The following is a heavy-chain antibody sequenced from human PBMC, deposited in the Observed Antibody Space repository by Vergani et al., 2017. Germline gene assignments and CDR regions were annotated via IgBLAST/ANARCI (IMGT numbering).Heavy chain of an antibody. CDR3: AKSSIDCSSTSCPNYYYGMDV. Sequence: EVQLVESGGGLVQPGGSLRLSCAASGFTFSTYAMTWVRQAPGKGLEWVSGISGSGNNTYYTDSAKGRFTISRDNSKNTLYLQMNSLIAEETAVYYCAKSSIDCSSTSCPNYYYGMDVWGQGTTVTVSS. CDR2: ISGSGNNT. V-gene: IGHV3-23*04. D-gene: IGHD2-2*01. J-gene: IGHJ6*02. CDR1: GFTFSTYA.